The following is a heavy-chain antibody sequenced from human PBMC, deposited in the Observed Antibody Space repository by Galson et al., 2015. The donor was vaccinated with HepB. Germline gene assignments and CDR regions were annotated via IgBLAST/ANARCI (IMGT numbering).Heavy chain of an antibody. D-gene: IGHD6-13*01. CDR2: ISYDGSNK. V-gene: IGHV3-30*18. CDR1: GFTFSSYG. CDR3: AKGWAAAHVFDY. Sequence: SLRLSCAASGFTFSSYGMHWVRQAPGKGLEWVAVISYDGSNKYYADSVKGRFTISRDNSKNTLYLQMNSLRAEDTAVYYCAKGWAAAHVFDYWGQGTLVTVSS. J-gene: IGHJ4*02.